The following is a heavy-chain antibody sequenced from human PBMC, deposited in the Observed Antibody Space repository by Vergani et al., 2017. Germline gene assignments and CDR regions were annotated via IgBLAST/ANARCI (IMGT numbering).Heavy chain of an antibody. Sequence: QLQLQESGPGLVKPSETLSLTCTVSGGSISSSSYYWGWIRQPPGKGLEWIGSIYYNGSTYYNPSLKSRVTISVDTSKNQFSLKLSSVTAADTAVYYCASVDYGGSIDYWGQGTLVTVSS. V-gene: IGHV4-39*01. CDR3: ASVDYGGSIDY. J-gene: IGHJ4*02. CDR1: GGSISSSSYY. D-gene: IGHD4-23*01. CDR2: IYYNGST.